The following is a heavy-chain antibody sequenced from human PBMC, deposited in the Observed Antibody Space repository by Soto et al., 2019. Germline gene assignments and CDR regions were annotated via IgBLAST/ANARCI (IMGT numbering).Heavy chain of an antibody. V-gene: IGHV4-59*01. J-gene: IGHJ6*02. CDR3: ARVFQLPTYYYYGMDV. CDR1: GGSISSYY. CDR2: IYYSGST. Sequence: QVQLQESGPGLVKPSETLSLTCTVSGGSISSYYWSWIRQPPGKGLEWIGYIYYSGSTNYNPSLKSRVTISVDTSKNQFSLKLSSVTAADTAVYYCARVFQLPTYYYYGMDVWGQGTTVTVSS. D-gene: IGHD2-2*01.